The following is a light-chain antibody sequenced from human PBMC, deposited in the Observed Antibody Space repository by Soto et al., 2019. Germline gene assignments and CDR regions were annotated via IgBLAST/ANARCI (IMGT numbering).Light chain of an antibody. CDR3: QSYDTSQSGFYV. CDR1: SSNIGAGYD. Sequence: QSVLTQPPSVSGAPGQRVTISSTGGSSNIGAGYDVHWYQQLPGTAPKLLIYVNNNRPSGVPDRFSGSKSGTSASLAITGLQAEDEADYYCQSYDTSQSGFYVFGTGTKVT. J-gene: IGLJ1*01. CDR2: VNN. V-gene: IGLV1-40*01.